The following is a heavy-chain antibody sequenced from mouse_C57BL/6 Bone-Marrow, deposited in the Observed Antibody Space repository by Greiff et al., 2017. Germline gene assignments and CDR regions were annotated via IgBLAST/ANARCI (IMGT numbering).Heavy chain of an antibody. Sequence: QVQLQQSGAERVMPGASVKLSCKASGYTFTSYWMHWVKQRPGQGLEWIGEIDPSDSYTNYNQKFQGKSTLTVDKSSSTAYMQLSSLTSEDAAVDDWARERQLRRAGVADWGQGTLVTVSA. V-gene: IGHV1-69*01. CDR1: GYTFTSYW. CDR3: ARERQLRRAGVAD. J-gene: IGHJ3*01. D-gene: IGHD3-2*02. CDR2: IDPSDSYT.